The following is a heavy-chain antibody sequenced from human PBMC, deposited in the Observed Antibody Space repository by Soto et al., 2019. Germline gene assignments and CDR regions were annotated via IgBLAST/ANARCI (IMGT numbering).Heavy chain of an antibody. J-gene: IGHJ4*02. CDR2: TRNKANSYTT. CDR1: GFTFSDHY. Sequence: GGSLRLSCAASGFTFSDHYMDWVRQASGKGLEWVGRTRNKANSYTTEYAASVKGRFTILRDDSKNSLYLQMNSLKIEDTAVYYCRVVIIMGSFDYWGQGTLVTVSS. D-gene: IGHD3-3*01. CDR3: RVVIIMGSFDY. V-gene: IGHV3-72*01.